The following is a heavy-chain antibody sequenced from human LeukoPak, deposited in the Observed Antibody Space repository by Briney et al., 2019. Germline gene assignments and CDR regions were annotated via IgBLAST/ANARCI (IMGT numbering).Heavy chain of an antibody. Sequence: GASVKVSCKASGYTFTGYYMHWVRQAPGQGLEWMGWINPNSGGTNYAQKFQGWVTMTRDTSISTAYMELSRLRSDDTAVYYCARDVWGHVDAFDIWGQGTMVTVSS. J-gene: IGHJ3*02. V-gene: IGHV1-2*04. CDR2: INPNSGGT. CDR3: ARDVWGHVDAFDI. CDR1: GYTFTGYY. D-gene: IGHD3-16*01.